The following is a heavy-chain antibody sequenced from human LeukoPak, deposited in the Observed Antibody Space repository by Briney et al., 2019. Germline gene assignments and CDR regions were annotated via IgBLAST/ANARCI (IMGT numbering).Heavy chain of an antibody. CDR2: ISGSGGST. D-gene: IGHD3-10*01. V-gene: IGHV3-23*01. CDR3: AKAFVLWFGETLNRYYFDY. CDR1: GFTFSSYA. J-gene: IGHJ4*02. Sequence: PGGSLRLSCAASGFTFSSYAMSWVRQAPGKGLEWVSAISGSGGSTYYADSVKGRFTISRDNSKNTLYLQMNSLRAEDTAVYYCAKAFVLWFGETLNRYYFDYWGQGTLVTVSS.